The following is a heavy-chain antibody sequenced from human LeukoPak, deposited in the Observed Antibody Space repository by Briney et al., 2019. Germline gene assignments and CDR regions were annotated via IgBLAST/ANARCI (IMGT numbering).Heavy chain of an antibody. CDR2: ISSSGSTI. CDR3: AKDSGLAARYDFWSGYSN. V-gene: IGHV3-11*01. Sequence: GGSLRLSCAASGFTFSDYYMSWIRQAPGEGLEWVSYISSSGSTIYYADSVKGRFTISRDNAKNSLYLQMNSLRAEDTALYYCAKDSGLAARYDFWSGYSNWGQGTLVTVSS. J-gene: IGHJ4*02. D-gene: IGHD3-3*01. CDR1: GFTFSDYY.